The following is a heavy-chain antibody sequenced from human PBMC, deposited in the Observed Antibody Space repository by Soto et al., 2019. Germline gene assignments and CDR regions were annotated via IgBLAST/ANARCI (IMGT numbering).Heavy chain of an antibody. CDR1: GYTFTSYY. D-gene: IGHD2-15*01. Sequence: ASVKVSCKASGYTFTSYYMHWVRQAPGQGLEWMGIINPSGGSTSYAQKFQGRVTMTRDTSTSTVYMELSSLRSEDTAVYYCARRYCSGGRCYYFDYWGQGTLVTVSS. V-gene: IGHV1-46*01. CDR2: INPSGGST. J-gene: IGHJ4*02. CDR3: ARRYCSGGRCYYFDY.